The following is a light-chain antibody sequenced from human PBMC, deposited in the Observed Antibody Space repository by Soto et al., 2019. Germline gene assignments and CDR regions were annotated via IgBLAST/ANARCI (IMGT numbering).Light chain of an antibody. CDR2: HAS. CDR1: QSVSNN. J-gene: IGKJ4*01. V-gene: IGKV3-15*01. CDR3: QQYNEWPLT. Sequence: EIVMTQSPATLSVSPGESATISCRASQSVSNNLAWYQQKPGQAPRLLIYHASTGATGIPARFSGSGSGTELTLSISSVLSEDFAVYYCQQYNEWPLTFGGGTKVEIK.